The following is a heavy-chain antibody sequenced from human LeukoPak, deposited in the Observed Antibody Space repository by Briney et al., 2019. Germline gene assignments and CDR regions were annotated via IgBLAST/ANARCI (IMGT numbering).Heavy chain of an antibody. J-gene: IGHJ5*02. CDR2: IYYSGST. CDR3: ARLPGNGGLWFDP. CDR1: GGSISSYY. Sequence: SETLSLTRTVSGGSISSYYWSWIRQPPGKGLEWIGYIYYSGSTNYNPSLKSRVTISVDTSKNQFSLKLSSVTAADTAVYYCARLPGNGGLWFDPWGQGTLVTVSS. D-gene: IGHD7-27*01. V-gene: IGHV4-59*08.